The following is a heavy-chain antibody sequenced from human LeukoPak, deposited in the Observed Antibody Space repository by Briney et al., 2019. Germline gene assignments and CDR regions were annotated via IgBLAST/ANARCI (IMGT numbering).Heavy chain of an antibody. CDR3: ARDLAVLGVVFTSYMDV. CDR2: ISTYSGNT. J-gene: IGHJ6*03. CDR1: GYAFISHG. V-gene: IGHV1-18*01. D-gene: IGHD3-3*01. Sequence: ASVKVSCKASGYAFISHGITWVRQAPGQGLEWMGWISTYSGNTHYAQKFQGRVTLTKDTSTTTAYLELRSLRSDDTAVYYCARDLAVLGVVFTSYMDVWGQGTPVTVSS.